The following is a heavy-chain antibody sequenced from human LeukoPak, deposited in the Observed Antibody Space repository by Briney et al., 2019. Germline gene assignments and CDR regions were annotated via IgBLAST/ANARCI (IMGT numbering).Heavy chain of an antibody. J-gene: IGHJ4*02. CDR2: IYSDNT. D-gene: IGHD4/OR15-4a*01. CDR1: GGSISSYY. Sequence: ETLSLTCTVSGGSISSYYWSWVRQAPGKGLEWVSSIYSDNTHYSDSVKGRFTISRDNSKNTLYLQMNSLRAEDTAVYYCARRAGAYSHPYDYWGQGTLVTVSS. CDR3: ARRAGAYSHPYDY. V-gene: IGHV3-53*01.